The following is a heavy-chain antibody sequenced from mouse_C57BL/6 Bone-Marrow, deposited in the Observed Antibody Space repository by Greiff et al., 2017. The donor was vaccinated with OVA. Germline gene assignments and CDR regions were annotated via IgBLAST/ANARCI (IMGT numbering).Heavy chain of an antibody. CDR1: GYTFTSYW. V-gene: IGHV14-2*01. CDR2: IDPEDGET. CDR3: ARRDYGSFYFDY. D-gene: IGHD1-1*01. J-gene: IGHJ2*01. Sequence: VQLKQPGAELVKPGASVKLSCKASGYTFTSYWMHWVKQRPGRGLEWIGRIDPEDGETKYAPKFQGKATITADTSSNTAYLQLSSLTSEDTAVYYCARRDYGSFYFDYWGQGTTLTVSS.